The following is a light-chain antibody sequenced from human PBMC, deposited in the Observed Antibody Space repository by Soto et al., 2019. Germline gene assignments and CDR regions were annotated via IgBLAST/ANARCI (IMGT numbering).Light chain of an antibody. V-gene: IGKV2-24*01. Sequence: DIVVTQTPLSSPVTLGQPAAISCRSSQSLVHSDGNTYLSWLQQRPGQAPRLLLYKISNRVSGVPDRFSGSGSGTDFTLTISSLQAEDVAVYYCQQYLGIPRTFGQGTKVEIK. CDR3: QQYLGIPRT. CDR1: QSLVHSDGNTY. J-gene: IGKJ1*01. CDR2: KIS.